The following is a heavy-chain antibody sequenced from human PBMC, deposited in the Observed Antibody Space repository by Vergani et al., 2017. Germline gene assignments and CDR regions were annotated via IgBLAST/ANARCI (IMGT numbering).Heavy chain of an antibody. Sequence: QVQLVESGGGVVQPGRSLRLSCAASGFTFSSYGMHWVRQAPGKGLEWVAVIWYDGSNKYYADSVKGRFTISRDNSKNTLYLQMNSRRAEDTAVYYCARDRYDSSGYYYFNYYYYGMDVWGHG. V-gene: IGHV3-33*01. CDR2: IWYDGSNK. CDR3: ARDRYDSSGYYYFNYYYYGMDV. J-gene: IGHJ6*02. D-gene: IGHD3-22*01. CDR1: GFTFSSYG.